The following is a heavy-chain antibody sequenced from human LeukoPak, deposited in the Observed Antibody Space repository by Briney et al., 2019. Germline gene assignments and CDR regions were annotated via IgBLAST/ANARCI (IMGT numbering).Heavy chain of an antibody. CDR2: IKSKADGEIT. V-gene: IGHV3-15*07. J-gene: IGHJ4*02. D-gene: IGHD3-10*01. CDR3: WGHYASGSHDY. Sequence: GGSLRLSCTVSGFYFNNAWMNWVRQAPGKGLEWVGRIKSKADGEITDYAAPVKGRFTISRDDSKNTLYLQMNSLETEDTAVYYCWGHYASGSHDYWGQGTLVTVSS. CDR1: GFYFNNAW.